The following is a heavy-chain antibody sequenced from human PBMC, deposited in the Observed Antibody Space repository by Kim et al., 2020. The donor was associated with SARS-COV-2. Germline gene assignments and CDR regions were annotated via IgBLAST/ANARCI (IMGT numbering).Heavy chain of an antibody. V-gene: IGHV4-39*01. CDR3: ARHSRIVVVRAAILA. J-gene: IGHJ4*02. Sequence: SETLSLTCTVSGGSISSSSYYWGWIRQPPGKGLEWIGSIYYSGSTYYNPSLKSRVTISVDTSKNQFSLKLSSVTAADTAVDYCARHSRIVVVRAAILAWGQGTLVTVSS. CDR1: GGSISSSSYY. CDR2: IYYSGST. D-gene: IGHD2-2*01.